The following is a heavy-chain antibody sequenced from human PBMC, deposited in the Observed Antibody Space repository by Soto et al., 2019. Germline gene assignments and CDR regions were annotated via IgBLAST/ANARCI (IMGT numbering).Heavy chain of an antibody. J-gene: IGHJ4*02. CDR2: IYYSGRT. V-gene: IGHV4-59*01. D-gene: IGHD3-10*01. CDR3: ARLARGSGSYYTFDS. CDR1: GGPISSYS. Sequence: LSLTCTVSGGPISSYSWSWIRQPPGKGLEWIGYIYYSGRTNYNPSLKSRVTISVDTSRNQFSLKLSSVTAADTAVYYCARLARGSGSYYTFDSWGRGTLVTVSS.